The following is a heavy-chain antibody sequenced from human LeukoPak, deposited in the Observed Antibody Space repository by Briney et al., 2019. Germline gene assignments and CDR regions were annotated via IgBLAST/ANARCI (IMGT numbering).Heavy chain of an antibody. CDR2: ISGSGGST. J-gene: IGHJ4*02. V-gene: IGHV3-23*01. D-gene: IGHD1-26*01. CDR1: GGSFSGYY. Sequence: PSETLSLTCAIYGGSFSGYYWSWVRQAPGKGLEWVSAISGSGGSTYYADSVKGRFTISRDNSKNTLYLQMNSLRAEDTAVYYCAQMAWELRAPDYWGQGTLVTVSS. CDR3: AQMAWELRAPDY.